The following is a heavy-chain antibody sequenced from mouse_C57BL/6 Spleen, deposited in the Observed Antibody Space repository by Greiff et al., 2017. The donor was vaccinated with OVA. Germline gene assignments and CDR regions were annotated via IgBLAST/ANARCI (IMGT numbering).Heavy chain of an antibody. J-gene: IGHJ4*01. Sequence: EVQLQESGAELVRPGASVKLSCTASGSNIKDDYMHWVKQRPEQGLEWIGWIDPENGDTEYASKFQGKATITADTSSNTAYLQLSSLTSEDTAVYYCTTQTTARMDYWGQGTSVTVSS. CDR1: GSNIKDDY. CDR3: TTQTTARMDY. D-gene: IGHD1-2*01. V-gene: IGHV14-4*01. CDR2: IDPENGDT.